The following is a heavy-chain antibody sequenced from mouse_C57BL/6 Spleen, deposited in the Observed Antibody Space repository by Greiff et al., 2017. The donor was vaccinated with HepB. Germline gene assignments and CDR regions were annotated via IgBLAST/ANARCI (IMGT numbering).Heavy chain of an antibody. CDR3: ARSEKADYGNYVYAMDY. V-gene: IGHV1-54*01. J-gene: IGHJ4*01. Sequence: QVQLQQSGAELVRPGTSVKVSCKASGYAFTNYLIEWVKQRPGQGLEWIGVINPGSGGTNYNEKFKGKATLTADKSSSTAYMQLSSLTSEDSAVYFCARSEKADYGNYVYAMDYWGQGTSVTVSS. CDR2: INPGSGGT. CDR1: GYAFTNYL. D-gene: IGHD2-1*01.